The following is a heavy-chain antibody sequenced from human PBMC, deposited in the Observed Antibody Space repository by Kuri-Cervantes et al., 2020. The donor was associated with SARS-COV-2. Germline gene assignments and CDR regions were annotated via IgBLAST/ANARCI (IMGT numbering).Heavy chain of an antibody. J-gene: IGHJ4*02. CDR3: ARAYGDYVFREGLDS. CDR1: GFTFDDYG. CDR2: INWNGGST. V-gene: IGHV3-20*04. Sequence: GESLKISCAASGFTFDDYGMSWVRQAPGKGLEWVSGINWNGGSTGYADSVKGRFTISRDNAKNSLYLQMNSLRVEDTALYYCARAYGDYVFREGLDSWGQGTLVTVSS. D-gene: IGHD4-17*01.